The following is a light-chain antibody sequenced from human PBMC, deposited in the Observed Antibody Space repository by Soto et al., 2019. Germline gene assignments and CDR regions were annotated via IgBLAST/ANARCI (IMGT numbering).Light chain of an antibody. CDR3: QQSYSTPGT. CDR1: HSINNY. V-gene: IGKV1-39*01. CDR2: AAS. Sequence: QMTQSPSSLSASVGDRVIITCRSDHSINNYLNWYQQRPGKVPKLLIYAASTLQSGVPSRFSGSGSGSVFTLTINSLQPEDFATYYCQQSYSTPGTFGRGTRVEI. J-gene: IGKJ2*01.